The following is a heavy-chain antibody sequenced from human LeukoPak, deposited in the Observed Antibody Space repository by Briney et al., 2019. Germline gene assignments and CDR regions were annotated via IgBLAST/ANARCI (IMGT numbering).Heavy chain of an antibody. CDR3: ARGVQWLGGYSFDY. J-gene: IGHJ4*02. CDR2: IYYSGST. Sequence: SETLSLTCSVSVGSISSYYWSWIRQPPGKGLEWIGYIYYSGSTNYNTSLKSRVTISVDTSKNQFSLKLSSVTAADTAAYYCARGVQWLGGYSFDYWGQGTLVTVSS. D-gene: IGHD6-19*01. CDR1: VGSISSYY. V-gene: IGHV4-59*01.